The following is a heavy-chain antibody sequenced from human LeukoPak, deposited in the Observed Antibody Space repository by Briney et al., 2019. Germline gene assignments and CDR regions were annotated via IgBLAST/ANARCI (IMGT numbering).Heavy chain of an antibody. D-gene: IGHD3-22*01. CDR3: AKDYYDSSGYLYYFDY. V-gene: IGHV6-1*01. CDR1: GDSVSSNSAA. J-gene: IGHJ4*02. CDR2: TYYRSKWYN. Sequence: SQTLSLTCAISGDSVSSNSAAWNWIRQSPSRGLEWLGRTYYRSKWYNDYAVSVKSRITINPDTSKNQFSLQLNSVTPEDTAVYYCAKDYYDSSGYLYYFDYWGQGTLVTVSS.